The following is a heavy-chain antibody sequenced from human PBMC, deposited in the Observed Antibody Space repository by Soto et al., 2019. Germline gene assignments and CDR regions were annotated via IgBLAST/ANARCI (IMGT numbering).Heavy chain of an antibody. V-gene: IGHV1-69*01. J-gene: IGHJ5*02. Sequence: QEQLVQSGAEVKKPGSSVRVSCKASKGTFNRDAITWVRQVPGQGLEWMGGISPMFGTADYAQKLQGRVTITAVESTATANMQLGSLRSEDTAVYYCARRPAVSVTSLWFDPWGQGTLVTVSS. CDR2: ISPMFGTA. D-gene: IGHD6-19*01. CDR1: KGTFNRDA. CDR3: ARRPAVSVTSLWFDP.